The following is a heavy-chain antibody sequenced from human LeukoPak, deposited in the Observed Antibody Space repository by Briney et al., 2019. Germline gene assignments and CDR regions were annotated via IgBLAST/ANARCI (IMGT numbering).Heavy chain of an antibody. CDR3: AKNMGASGGIHDY. J-gene: IGHJ4*02. Sequence: SDTLSLTCAVSGYSISSSNWWGWIRQPPGKGLEWIGYIYYSGSTNYNPFLKSRVTMSVDTSKNQFSLKLSSVIALDTAVYYCAKNMGASGGIHDYWGQGTLVTVSS. V-gene: IGHV4-28*06. CDR2: IYYSGST. D-gene: IGHD1-14*01. CDR1: GYSISSSNW.